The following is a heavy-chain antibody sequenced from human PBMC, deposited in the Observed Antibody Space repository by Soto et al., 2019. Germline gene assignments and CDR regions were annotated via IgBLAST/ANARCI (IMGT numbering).Heavy chain of an antibody. CDR2: ISGSGGST. CDR1: GFTFSSYA. J-gene: IGHJ4*02. CDR3: AKVVRVSQVYGDYGSEYYFDY. V-gene: IGHV3-23*01. Sequence: EVQLLESGGGLVQPGGSLRLSCAASGFTFSSYAMSWVRQAPGKGLEWVSAISGSGGSTYYADSVKGRFTISRDNSKNTLYLHMNSLRAEDTAVYYCAKVVRVSQVYGDYGSEYYFDYWGQGTLVTVSS. D-gene: IGHD4-17*01.